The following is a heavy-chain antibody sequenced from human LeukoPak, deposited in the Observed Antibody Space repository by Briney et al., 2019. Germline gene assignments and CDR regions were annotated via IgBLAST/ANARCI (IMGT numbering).Heavy chain of an antibody. CDR3: ASRKLGNDY. D-gene: IGHD7-27*01. CDR1: GFSFSIYG. Sequence: GGSLRLSCEASGFSFSIYGMSWVRQAPGKGLEWVSTISDNGGSTYYPDSVKGRFTISRDNSKNTLYLQMNSLRAEDTAVYYCASRKLGNDYWGQGTLVTVSS. CDR2: ISDNGGST. V-gene: IGHV3-23*01. J-gene: IGHJ4*02.